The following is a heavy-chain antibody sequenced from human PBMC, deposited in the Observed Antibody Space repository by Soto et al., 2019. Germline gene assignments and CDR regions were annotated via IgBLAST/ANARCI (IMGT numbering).Heavy chain of an antibody. Sequence: QVQLVESGGGVVQPGRSLRLSYAASGFTFSSYGMHWVRQAPGKGLEWVAVISYDGSNKYYADSVKGRFTISRDNSKNTLYLQMNSLRAEDTAVYYCAKPGSSQGDYWGQGTLVTVSS. J-gene: IGHJ4*02. CDR2: ISYDGSNK. CDR3: AKPGSSQGDY. D-gene: IGHD1-26*01. CDR1: GFTFSSYG. V-gene: IGHV3-30*18.